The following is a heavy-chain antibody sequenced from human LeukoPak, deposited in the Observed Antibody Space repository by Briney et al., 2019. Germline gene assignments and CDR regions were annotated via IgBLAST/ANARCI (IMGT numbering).Heavy chain of an antibody. CDR2: ISAYNGNT. J-gene: IGHJ4*02. V-gene: IGHV1-18*01. D-gene: IGHD6-19*01. CDR3: ARHPLQYSSGWIL. CDR1: GYTFTSYG. Sequence: ASVKVSCKASGYTFTSYGISWVRQAPGQGLEWMGWISAYNGNTNYAQKLQGRVTMTRDTSKNQFSLKLSPVTAADTAVYYCARHPLQYSSGWILWGQGTLVTVSS.